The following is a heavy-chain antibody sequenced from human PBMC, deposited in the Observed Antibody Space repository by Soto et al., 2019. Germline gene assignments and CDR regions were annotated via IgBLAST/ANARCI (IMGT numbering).Heavy chain of an antibody. V-gene: IGHV4-31*03. CDR3: ARDPGRYYYMDV. CDR2: IYYSGSS. Sequence: QVQLQESGPGLVKPSQTLSLTCTVSGGSISSGGYYWSWIRQHPGKALEWIGYIYYSGSSYYNPTLKSRVTISVDTSRTQVSLKLRSVTAADTAVYHCARDPGRYYYMDVWGKGTTVTVSS. J-gene: IGHJ6*03. CDR1: GGSISSGGYY.